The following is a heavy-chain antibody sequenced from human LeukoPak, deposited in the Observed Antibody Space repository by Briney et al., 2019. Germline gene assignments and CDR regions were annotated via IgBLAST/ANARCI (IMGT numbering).Heavy chain of an antibody. Sequence: GGSLRLSCAASGFTFSSYWMSWVRQAPGKGLEWVANIKQDGSEKYYVDSVKGRFTISRDNAKNSLYLQMNSLRAEDTAVYYCARDSGIDGSFVDYWGQGTLVTVSS. CDR1: GFTFSSYW. V-gene: IGHV3-7*01. J-gene: IGHJ4*02. CDR3: ARDSGIDGSFVDY. CDR2: IKQDGSEK. D-gene: IGHD1-26*01.